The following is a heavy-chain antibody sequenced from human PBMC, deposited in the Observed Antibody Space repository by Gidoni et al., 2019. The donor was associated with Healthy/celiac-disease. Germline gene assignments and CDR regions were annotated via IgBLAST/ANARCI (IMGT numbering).Heavy chain of an antibody. J-gene: IGHJ4*02. D-gene: IGHD6-13*01. V-gene: IGHV3-48*01. CDR3: ARDLGAAAGTPGDY. CDR1: GFTFSSYS. Sequence: EVQLVESGGGLVQPGGSLRLSCAASGFTFSSYSMNWVRQAPGKGLEWVSYISSSSSTIYYADSVKGRFTISRDNAKNSLYLQMNSLRAEDTAVYYCARDLGAAAGTPGDYWGQGTLVTVSS. CDR2: ISSSSSTI.